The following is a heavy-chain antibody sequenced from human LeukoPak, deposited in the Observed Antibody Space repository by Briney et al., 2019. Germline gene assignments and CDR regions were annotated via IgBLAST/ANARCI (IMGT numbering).Heavy chain of an antibody. V-gene: IGHV5-51*01. J-gene: IGHJ6*02. CDR2: IYPGDSDT. CDR3: ARPRSVYSHMDV. D-gene: IGHD5-18*01. Sequence: GESLKVSCEGSGYSFTSYWIGWVRQMPGKGLEWMGIIYPGDSDTRYSPSFQGRVTISADKSINTAYLQWSSLKASDTAMYCCARPRSVYSHMDVWGQGTTVTVSS. CDR1: GYSFTSYW.